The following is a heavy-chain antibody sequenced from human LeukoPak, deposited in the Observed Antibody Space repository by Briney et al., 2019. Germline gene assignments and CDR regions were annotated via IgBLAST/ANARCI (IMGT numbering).Heavy chain of an antibody. Sequence: PSETLSLTCTVSGASIRSYYWSWIRQPPGKGLEWIGYIYYSGSTNYNPSLTSRVTISVDTSKNQFSLKLSSVTAADTAVYYCARVNAALDYWGQGTLVTVSS. CDR2: IYYSGST. CDR3: ARVNAALDY. V-gene: IGHV4-59*01. J-gene: IGHJ4*02. CDR1: GASIRSYY. D-gene: IGHD6-6*01.